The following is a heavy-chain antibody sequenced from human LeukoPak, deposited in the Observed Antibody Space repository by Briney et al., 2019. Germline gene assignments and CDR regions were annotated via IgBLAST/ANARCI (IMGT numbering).Heavy chain of an antibody. Sequence: GGSLRLSCVASGFTFSSYEMNWVRQAPGKGLEWVSYISSSGSTIYYADSVKGRFTISRDNAKNSLYLQMNSLRAEDTAVYYCARDGQEWFGELSGYYYYMDVWGKGTTVTISS. CDR2: ISSSGSTI. V-gene: IGHV3-48*03. J-gene: IGHJ6*03. CDR1: GFTFSSYE. CDR3: ARDGQEWFGELSGYYYYMDV. D-gene: IGHD3-10*01.